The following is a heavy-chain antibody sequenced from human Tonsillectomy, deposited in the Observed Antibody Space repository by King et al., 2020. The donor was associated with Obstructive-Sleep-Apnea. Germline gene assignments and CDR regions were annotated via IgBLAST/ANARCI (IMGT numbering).Heavy chain of an antibody. CDR1: GFTFDDYA. Sequence: VQLVESGGGLVQPGRSLRLSCAASGFTFDDYAMHWVRQGPGKGLEWVSSISWNSDSIYYADSVKGRFTISRDNAKNSLFLQMNSLRAEDTALYYCAKDSPPYVFYYFEYWGQGTLVTVSS. CDR3: AKDSPPYVFYYFEY. J-gene: IGHJ4*02. V-gene: IGHV3-9*01. CDR2: ISWNSDSI. D-gene: IGHD3-16*01.